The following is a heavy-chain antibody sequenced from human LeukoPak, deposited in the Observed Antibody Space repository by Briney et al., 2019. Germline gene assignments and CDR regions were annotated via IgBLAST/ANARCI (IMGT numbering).Heavy chain of an antibody. CDR1: GGSFSGYY. CDR2: INHSGST. V-gene: IGHV4-34*01. CDR3: ARGESQIIWFGENYFDY. Sequence: PSETLSLTCAVYGGSFSGYYWSWIRQPPGKGLEWIGEINHSGSTNYNPSLKSRVTISVDTSKNQLSLKLSSVTAADTAVYYCARGESQIIWFGENYFDYWGQGTLSPSPQ. J-gene: IGHJ4*02. D-gene: IGHD3-10*01.